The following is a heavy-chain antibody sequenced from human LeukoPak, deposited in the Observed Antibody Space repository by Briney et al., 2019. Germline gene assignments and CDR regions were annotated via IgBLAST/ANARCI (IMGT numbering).Heavy chain of an antibody. J-gene: IGHJ4*02. CDR3: AKCSGSSCYAAGAFEY. CDR2: ISGSGDAT. V-gene: IGHV3-23*01. Sequence: PGGSLRLSCAASGFTFSSYAMTWVRQAPGKGLEWVSGISGSGDATWYADSVKGRFTISRDNSKNTVSPQMNSPRPEDTAVYYCAKCSGSSCYAAGAFEYWGQGTLVTVSS. D-gene: IGHD2-15*01. CDR1: GFTFSSYA.